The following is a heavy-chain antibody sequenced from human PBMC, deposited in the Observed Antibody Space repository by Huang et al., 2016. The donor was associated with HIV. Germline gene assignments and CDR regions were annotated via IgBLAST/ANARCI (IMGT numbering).Heavy chain of an antibody. CDR2: ISQSGSS. V-gene: IGHV4-39*01. J-gene: IGHJ4*02. D-gene: IGHD1-7*01. Sequence: QLQLRESGPGLVRPSQTLSLSCTVSGDSIKRGGHYWGWFRQPPEKGLEWVGTISQSGSSYSSPSLRGRVTVSMDTSKNQFSLRLTSVTAADTAVYFCARHDGELWRPGDYWGQGTLVTVSS. CDR3: ARHDGELWRPGDY. CDR1: GDSIKRGGHY.